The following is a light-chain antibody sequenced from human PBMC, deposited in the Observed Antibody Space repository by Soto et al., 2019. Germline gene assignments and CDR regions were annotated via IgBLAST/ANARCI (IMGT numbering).Light chain of an antibody. CDR2: AAS. J-gene: IGKJ1*01. V-gene: IGKV1-9*01. Sequence: DIQLTQSPSFLSASVGDRVTITCRASQGISSYLAWYQQKPGKAPKLLIYAASTLQSGVPSRFSGSGSGTEFNLTISSLQPEDCATYYCQQLNSYPRTFGQGTKVEIK. CDR1: QGISSY. CDR3: QQLNSYPRT.